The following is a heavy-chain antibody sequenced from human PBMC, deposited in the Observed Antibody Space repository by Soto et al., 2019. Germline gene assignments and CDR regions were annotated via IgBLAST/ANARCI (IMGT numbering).Heavy chain of an antibody. J-gene: IGHJ6*02. D-gene: IGHD3-10*01. CDR2: IYYSGST. CDR3: ARRVQYYGMDV. Sequence: RQPPGKGLEWIGSIYYSGSTYYNPSLKSRVTISVDTSKNQLSLKLSSVTAADTAVYYCARRVQYYGMDVWGQGTTVTVSS. V-gene: IGHV4-39*01.